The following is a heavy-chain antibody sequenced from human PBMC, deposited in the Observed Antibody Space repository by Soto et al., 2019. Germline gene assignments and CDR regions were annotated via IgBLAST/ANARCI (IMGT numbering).Heavy chain of an antibody. V-gene: IGHV3-23*01. CDR1: GFTFSSYT. Sequence: PGGSLRLSCEASGFTFSSYTMNWVRRAPGKGLEWVATIGGSGDGTYYGDSVKGRFTISRDNSKNTVYLQMNSLRAEDTAVYYCAKEFHSSSWLYFDYWGQGTLVTVSS. CDR3: AKEFHSSSWLYFDY. D-gene: IGHD6-13*01. CDR2: IGGSGDGT. J-gene: IGHJ4*02.